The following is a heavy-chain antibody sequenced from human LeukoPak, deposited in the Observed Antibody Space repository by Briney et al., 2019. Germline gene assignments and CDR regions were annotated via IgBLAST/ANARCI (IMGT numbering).Heavy chain of an antibody. CDR2: INHSGST. V-gene: IGHV4-34*01. J-gene: IGHJ4*02. D-gene: IGHD3-3*01. CDR1: GGSFSGYY. Sequence: SETLSLTCAVYGGSFSGYYWSWIRQPPGKGLEWIGEINHSGSTNYNPSLKSRVPISVDTSKNQFSLKLSSVTAADTAVYYCARGLNRITIFGVVDYWGQGTLVTVSS. CDR3: ARGLNRITIFGVVDY.